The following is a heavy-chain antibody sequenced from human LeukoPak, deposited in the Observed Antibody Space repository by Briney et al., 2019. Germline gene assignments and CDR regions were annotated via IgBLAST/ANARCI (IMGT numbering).Heavy chain of an antibody. V-gene: IGHV4-34*01. Sequence: SETLSLTCAVYGGSFSSYYWSWILQPPGKGLELIGEINHNGSANYNPSLKLRVPISVATAKNQFSLNLRSVTPAETDVFYFAREAPYYHGSGSYFDYWGQKTLVTVSS. CDR1: GGSFSSYY. J-gene: IGHJ4*02. CDR3: AREAPYYHGSGSYFDY. CDR2: INHNGSA. D-gene: IGHD3-10*01.